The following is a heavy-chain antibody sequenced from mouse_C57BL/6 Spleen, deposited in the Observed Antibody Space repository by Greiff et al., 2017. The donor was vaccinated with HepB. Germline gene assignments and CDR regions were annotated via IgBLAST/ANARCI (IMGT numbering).Heavy chain of an antibody. CDR2: IDPANGNT. CDR3: ARYYYGSSSAWFAY. Sequence: VQLQQSVAELVRPGASVKLSCTASGFNIKNTYMHWVKQRPEQGLEWIGRIDPANGNTKYAPKFQGKATITADTSSNTAYLQLSSLTSEDTSIYYWARYYYGSSSAWFAYWGQGTLVTVSA. D-gene: IGHD1-1*01. J-gene: IGHJ3*01. CDR1: GFNIKNTY. V-gene: IGHV14-3*01.